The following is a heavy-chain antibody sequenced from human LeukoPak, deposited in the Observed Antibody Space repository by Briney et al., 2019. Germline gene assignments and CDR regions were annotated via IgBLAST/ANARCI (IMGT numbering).Heavy chain of an antibody. J-gene: IGHJ4*02. CDR2: MNPNSGNT. D-gene: IGHD3-16*02. V-gene: IGHV1-8*01. CDR1: GYTFSNLA. CDR3: ARGRRLGELSFGY. Sequence: ASVKVSCKASGYTFSNLAINWVRQAPGQGLEWMGWMNPNSGNTGYAQKFQGRVTMTRNTSISTAYMELSSLRSEDTAVYYCARGRRLGELSFGYWGQGTLVTVSS.